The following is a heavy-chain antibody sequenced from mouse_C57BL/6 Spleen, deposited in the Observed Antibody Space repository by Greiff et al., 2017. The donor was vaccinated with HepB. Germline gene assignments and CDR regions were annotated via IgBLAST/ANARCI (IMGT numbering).Heavy chain of an antibody. CDR3: ARINKIVATYFDY. D-gene: IGHD1-1*01. CDR1: GYTFTSYW. CDR2: TNPTNGRT. V-gene: IGHV1S81*02. J-gene: IGHJ2*01. Sequence: VQLQQSGAELVKAGASVKMSCKASGYTFTSYWMHWVKLRLGQGLEWFAETNPTNGRTYYNEKFKSKATLTVDKSSSTAYMLLSGPTFEDSAVYYCARINKIVATYFDYWGQGTTLTVSS.